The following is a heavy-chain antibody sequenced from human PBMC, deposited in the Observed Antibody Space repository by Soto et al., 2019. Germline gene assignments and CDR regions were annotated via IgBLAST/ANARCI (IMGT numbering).Heavy chain of an antibody. CDR1: GFIFSTYA. J-gene: IGHJ4*02. CDR2: ISGSGGST. Sequence: EVQLLESGGGLVQPGGSLRLSCAASGFIFSTYAMSWVRQAPGKGLEWVSVISGSGGSTYYADYVKGRFTISGDNSKNTLYLQMISLRVEDTAVYYCARSGSGWYQFDYWGQGTLVTVSS. D-gene: IGHD6-19*01. V-gene: IGHV3-23*01. CDR3: ARSGSGWYQFDY.